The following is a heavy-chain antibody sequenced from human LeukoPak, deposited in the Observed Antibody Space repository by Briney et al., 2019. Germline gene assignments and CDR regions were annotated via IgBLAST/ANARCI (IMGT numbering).Heavy chain of an antibody. Sequence: ASVKVSCKASGYTFTDYYMHWVRQAPGQGLEWMGRVNPSSGIANYAQRFQGRVTMTRDTSISTAYMELSGLTSDDTALYYCARGNARGWYFLYWGQGTLVTVSS. CDR2: VNPSSGIA. J-gene: IGHJ4*02. CDR1: GYTFTDYY. D-gene: IGHD6-19*01. CDR3: ARGNARGWYFLY. V-gene: IGHV1-2*06.